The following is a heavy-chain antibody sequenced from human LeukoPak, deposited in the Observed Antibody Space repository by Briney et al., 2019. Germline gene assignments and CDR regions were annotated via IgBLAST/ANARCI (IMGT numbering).Heavy chain of an antibody. D-gene: IGHD3-22*01. CDR3: ATSTYYYDSSGYYSIDAFDI. CDR1: GGSISSYY. J-gene: IGHJ3*02. Sequence: PSETLSLTCTVSGGSISSYYWSWIRQPPGKGLEWIGYIYYVGSTNYNPSLKSRVTISVDTSKNQFSLKLSSVTAADTAVYYCATSTYYYDSSGYYSIDAFDIWGQGTMVTVSS. CDR2: IYYVGST. V-gene: IGHV4-59*08.